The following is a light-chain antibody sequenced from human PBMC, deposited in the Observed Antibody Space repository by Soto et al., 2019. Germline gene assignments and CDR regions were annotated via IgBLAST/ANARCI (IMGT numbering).Light chain of an antibody. Sequence: EIVMTQSPATLSVSPGERATLSCSASQSVSGNLAWYQQKPGQATRLLIYGASTRATGIPARFSGSGSGTEFTLTISSLQSEDFAVYYCQQYNNWPPLTFGGGTKVEIK. V-gene: IGKV3-15*01. J-gene: IGKJ4*01. CDR1: QSVSGN. CDR3: QQYNNWPPLT. CDR2: GAS.